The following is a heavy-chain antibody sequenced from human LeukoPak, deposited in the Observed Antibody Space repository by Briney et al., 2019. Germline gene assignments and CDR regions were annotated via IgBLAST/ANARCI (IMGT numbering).Heavy chain of an antibody. CDR2: ISWNSGSI. J-gene: IGHJ6*02. V-gene: IGHV3-9*01. D-gene: IGHD3-22*01. CDR1: GFTFDDYA. CDR3: AKNASGYYDSSPMDV. Sequence: GGSLRLSCAASGFTFDDYAMHWVRQAPGKGLEWVSGISWNSGSIGYADSVKGRFTISRDNAKNSLYLQVNSLRAEDTALYYCAKNASGYYDSSPMDVWGQGTTVTVSS.